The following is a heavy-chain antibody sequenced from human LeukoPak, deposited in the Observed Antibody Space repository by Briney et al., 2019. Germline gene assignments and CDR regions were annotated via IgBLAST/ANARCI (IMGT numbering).Heavy chain of an antibody. J-gene: IGHJ3*02. V-gene: IGHV3-30*03. CDR2: ISYDGSNK. CDR1: GYSFSYYG. Sequence: SGRSLRLSCAASGYSFSYYGMDWVRQAPGKGLEWVAVISYDGSNKKYADSVKGRFTISRENAKNSFYLQMNSLRAGDTAVYYCARSSAFDIWGQGTMVTVSS. CDR3: ARSSAFDI.